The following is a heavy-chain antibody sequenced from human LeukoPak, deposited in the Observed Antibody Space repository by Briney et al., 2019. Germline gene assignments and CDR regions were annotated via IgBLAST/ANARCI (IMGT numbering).Heavy chain of an antibody. CDR3: AKDTADYCALGTCSGGFDS. D-gene: IGHD3-10*02. CDR1: GFIFDDYV. J-gene: IGHJ4*02. Sequence: TGGSLRLSCAASGFIFDDYVMHWVRHVPGKGLEWVSRISWDGGNIYYADSVKGRFTISRDNSKNSLYLQMNSLKTEDTALYYCAKDTADYCALGTCSGGFDSWGQGTLVTVSS. CDR2: ISWDGGNI. V-gene: IGHV3-43D*03.